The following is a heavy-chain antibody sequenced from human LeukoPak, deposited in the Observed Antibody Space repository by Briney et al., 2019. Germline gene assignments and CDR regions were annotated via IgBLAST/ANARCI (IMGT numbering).Heavy chain of an antibody. CDR2: INHSGST. Sequence: SETLSLTCAVYGGSFSGYYWSWIRQPPGKGLEWIGEINHSGSTNYNPSLKSRVTISVDTSKNQFSLKLSSVTAADTAVYYCGSLRSHTSGYGDYLTTWGQGTLVTVSS. V-gene: IGHV4-34*01. CDR3: GSLRSHTSGYGDYLTT. CDR1: GGSFSGYY. D-gene: IGHD4-17*01. J-gene: IGHJ5*02.